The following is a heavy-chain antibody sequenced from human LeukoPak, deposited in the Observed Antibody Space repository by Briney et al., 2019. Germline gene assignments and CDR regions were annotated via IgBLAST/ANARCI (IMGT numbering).Heavy chain of an antibody. J-gene: IGHJ4*02. CDR2: IIPIFGTA. D-gene: IGHD3-22*01. Sequence: SVKVSCKASAGTFSSYAISCVRQAPGQGLEGMGRIIPIFGTANYAQKFQGRVTITTDESTSTAYMELSSLRSEDTAVYYCARDRATVVVIMSGYFDYWGQGTLVTVSS. CDR3: ARDRATVVVIMSGYFDY. CDR1: AGTFSSYA. V-gene: IGHV1-69*05.